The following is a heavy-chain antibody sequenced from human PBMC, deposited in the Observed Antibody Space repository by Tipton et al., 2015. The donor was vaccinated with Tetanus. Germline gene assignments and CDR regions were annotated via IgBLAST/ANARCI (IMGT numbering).Heavy chain of an antibody. Sequence: QLVQSGAEVKKPGASVKVSCTASGYTFTGYYLHWVRQAPGQGLEWMGWINPNNGGTHFAQKFQGRVTLTTVTSIGTAYMELSSLRSDDTAIYFCTRTGLYLSSDGFDIWGQGTMVIVSS. CDR3: TRTGLYLSSDGFDI. D-gene: IGHD2/OR15-2a*01. CDR1: GYTFTGYY. V-gene: IGHV1-2*02. J-gene: IGHJ3*02. CDR2: INPNNGGT.